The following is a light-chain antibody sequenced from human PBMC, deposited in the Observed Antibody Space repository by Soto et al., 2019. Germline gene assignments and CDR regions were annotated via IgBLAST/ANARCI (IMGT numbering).Light chain of an antibody. CDR1: SSDVGNYNL. CDR2: EDT. Sequence: ALTQPASVSGSPGQSITISCTGSSSDVGNYNLVSWYQQHPGKAPKLMIYEDTKWPSGVSNRFSGSKSGNTAYLTISGLQAEDEADYYCWSYAVGRTYVFGTGTKVTVL. CDR3: WSYAVGRTYV. J-gene: IGLJ1*01. V-gene: IGLV2-23*01.